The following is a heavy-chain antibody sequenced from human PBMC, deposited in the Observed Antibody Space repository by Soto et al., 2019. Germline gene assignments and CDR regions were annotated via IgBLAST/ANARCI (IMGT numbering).Heavy chain of an antibody. D-gene: IGHD3-10*01. Sequence: GASVKVSCKASGYTFTNYGITWVRQAPGQGLEWMGGISAYTGDTKYAQNLQGRVTMTTDTATTTAYMELRSLRSDDTAVYYCAPMALGYFDYWGQGTLVTAPQ. CDR2: ISAYTGDT. V-gene: IGHV1-18*01. CDR3: APMALGYFDY. J-gene: IGHJ4*02. CDR1: GYTFTNYG.